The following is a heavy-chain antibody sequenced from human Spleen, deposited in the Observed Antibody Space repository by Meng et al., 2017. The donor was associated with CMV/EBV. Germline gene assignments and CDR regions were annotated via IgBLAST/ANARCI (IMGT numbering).Heavy chain of an antibody. Sequence: HAQPRAVGPGMANPSQTLSLTCTVSCGSISSGDYYWSWIRQPPGKGLEWIGYIYYSGSTNYNPSLKSRVTISVDTSKNQFSLKLSSVTAADTAVYYCAIYRYSGSYDYFDYWGQGTLVTVSS. J-gene: IGHJ4*02. D-gene: IGHD1-26*01. CDR2: IYYSGST. CDR3: AIYRYSGSYDYFDY. CDR1: CGSISSGDYY. V-gene: IGHV4-30-4*08.